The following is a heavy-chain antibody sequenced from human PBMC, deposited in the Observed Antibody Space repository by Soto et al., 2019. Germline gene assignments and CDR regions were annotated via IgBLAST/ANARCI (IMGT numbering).Heavy chain of an antibody. CDR3: ARRARLLQWSYDY. D-gene: IGHD2-15*01. J-gene: IGHJ4*02. Sequence: QLQLQESGPGLVKPSETLSLTCTVSGGSISSSSYYWGWIRQPPGKGLAWIGSIYYSGSTYYNPSLKSRVTTSVATSKHQCSLKLSSVTAAHTAVYYCARRARLLQWSYDYWGQGTLVTVSS. CDR2: IYYSGST. CDR1: GGSISSSSYY. V-gene: IGHV4-39*01.